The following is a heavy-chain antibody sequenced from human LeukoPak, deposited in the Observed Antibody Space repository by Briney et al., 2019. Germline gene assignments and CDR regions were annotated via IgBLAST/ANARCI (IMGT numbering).Heavy chain of an antibody. J-gene: IGHJ5*02. D-gene: IGHD3-10*01. CDR1: GFTFNSYA. Sequence: PGRSLRLSCAASGFTFNSYAMHWVRQAPGKGLEWVAVILFDGSSEYYADSVKGRFTISRDNSKNTLYVQMNSLRAEDTAVYYCARDKEVGQSGHWFDTWGQGTLVTVSS. V-gene: IGHV3-30-3*01. CDR2: ILFDGSSE. CDR3: ARDKEVGQSGHWFDT.